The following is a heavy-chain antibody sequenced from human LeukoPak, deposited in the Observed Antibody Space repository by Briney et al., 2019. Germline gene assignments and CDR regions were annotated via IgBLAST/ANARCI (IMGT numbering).Heavy chain of an antibody. V-gene: IGHV3-11*01. J-gene: IGHJ6*04. CDR2: INTSGSTK. Sequence: GTLSLTCAASGFTISDYYLSWLRQAPGKGLEWVSYINTSGSTKYYADSVKGRFTVSRDNAKISLYLQMDSLRAEDMAVYYCARVLRLGFWELDVWGKGTTVTISS. D-gene: IGHD3-10*01. CDR1: GFTISDYY. CDR3: ARVLRLGFWELDV.